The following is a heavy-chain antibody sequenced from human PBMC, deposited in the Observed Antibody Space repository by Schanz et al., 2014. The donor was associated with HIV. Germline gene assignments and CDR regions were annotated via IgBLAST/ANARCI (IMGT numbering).Heavy chain of an antibody. CDR2: IWYDGSNK. D-gene: IGHD6-13*01. Sequence: QVQLVESGGCVVQPGKSLRLSCAASGFTFSSYGMHWVRQAPGKGLEWVAVIWYDGSNKYYTDSVKGRFTISRDSSKNTLYLQMNSLRAEDTAVYYCARGALGLAAAGSYYFYYGMDVWGQGTTVTVSS. CDR3: ARGALGLAAAGSYYFYYGMDV. J-gene: IGHJ6*02. CDR1: GFTFSSYG. V-gene: IGHV3-33*01.